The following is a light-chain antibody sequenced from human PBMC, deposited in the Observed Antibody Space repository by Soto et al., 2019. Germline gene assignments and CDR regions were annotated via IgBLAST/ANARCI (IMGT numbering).Light chain of an antibody. CDR3: SSYTSSSTLEGV. J-gene: IGLJ2*01. CDR2: EVS. Sequence: QSALTQPASVSGSPGQSITISCTGTSSDVGGYNYVSWYQQHPDKAPKLMIYEVSNRPSGVSNRFSGSKSGNTASLTISGLKAEDEAVYYCSSYTSSSTLEGVFGGGTKLTVL. CDR1: SSDVGGYNY. V-gene: IGLV2-14*01.